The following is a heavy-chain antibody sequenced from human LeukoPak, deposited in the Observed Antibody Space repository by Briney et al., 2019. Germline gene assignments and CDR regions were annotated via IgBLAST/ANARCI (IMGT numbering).Heavy chain of an antibody. V-gene: IGHV3-74*01. J-gene: IGHJ5*02. CDR2: INSDGSRT. Sequence: GGSLRLSCAASGFTFSSYWMHWVRQAPGKGLVWVAHINSDGSRTNYADSVKGRFTVSRDNAKNILYLQVNSLRAEDTAVYYCARVRGEGPRWFDPWGQGTLVTVSS. CDR3: ARVRGEGPRWFDP. D-gene: IGHD3-10*01. CDR1: GFTFSSYW.